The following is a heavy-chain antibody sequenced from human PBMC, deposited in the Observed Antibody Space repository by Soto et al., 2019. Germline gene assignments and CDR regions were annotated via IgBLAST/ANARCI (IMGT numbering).Heavy chain of an antibody. CDR3: VKDVVFWP. V-gene: IGHV4-59*13. J-gene: IGHJ4*02. CDR1: GGSISNYY. D-gene: IGHD2-15*01. Sequence: SETLSLTCTVSGGSISNYYWSWIRQPPGKGLEWIGYIYYSGTKYNPSLKSRVTISLDNSKNTLSLQMSSLRGDDTAMYYCVKDVVFWPWGQGTLVTVSS. CDR2: IYYSGT.